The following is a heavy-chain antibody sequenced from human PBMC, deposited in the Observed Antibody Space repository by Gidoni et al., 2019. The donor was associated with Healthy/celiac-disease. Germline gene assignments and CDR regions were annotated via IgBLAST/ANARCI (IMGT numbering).Heavy chain of an antibody. V-gene: IGHV4-38-2*02. CDR2: IYHSGST. Sequence: QVQLQESGPGLVKPSETLSLTCTVSGYSISSGYYWGWIRQPPGKGLEWVGSIYHSGSTYYNPSLKSRVTISVDTSKNQFSLKLSSVTAADTAVYYCARDTSYYDSSGPPVYWGQGTLVTVSS. D-gene: IGHD3-22*01. CDR1: GYSISSGYY. CDR3: ARDTSYYDSSGPPVY. J-gene: IGHJ4*02.